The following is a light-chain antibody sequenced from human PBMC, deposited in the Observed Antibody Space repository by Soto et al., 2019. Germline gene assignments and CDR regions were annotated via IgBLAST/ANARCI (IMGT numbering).Light chain of an antibody. CDR2: QVN. CDR3: ASFRSGTILV. V-gene: IGLV2-14*01. CDR1: RSDIGDSNF. Sequence: QSVLTQPASVSGSPGQSVTISCTGPRSDIGDSNFISWYQHSPGKAPRLLIYQVNNRPSGVSGRFSGSKAGNTASLTISGLLDDDEADYFCASFRSGTILVFGSGT. J-gene: IGLJ1*01.